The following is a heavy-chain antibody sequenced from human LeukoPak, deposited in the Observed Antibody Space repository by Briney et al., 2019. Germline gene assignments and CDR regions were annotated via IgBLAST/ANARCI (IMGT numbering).Heavy chain of an antibody. CDR2: IYHSGST. D-gene: IGHD4-17*01. CDR1: GHSISSGYY. J-gene: IGHJ3*02. Sequence: KPSQTLSLTCTVSGHSISSGYYWGWIRQPPGKGLEWIGSIYHSGSTYYNPSLKSRVTISVDTSKNQFSLKLSSVTAADTAVYYCARDYGNGEPFDIWGQGTMVTVSS. CDR3: ARDYGNGEPFDI. V-gene: IGHV4-38-2*02.